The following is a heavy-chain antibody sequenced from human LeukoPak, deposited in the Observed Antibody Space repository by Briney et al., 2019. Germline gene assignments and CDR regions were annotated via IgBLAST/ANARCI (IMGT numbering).Heavy chain of an antibody. J-gene: IGHJ5*02. CDR2: LYTGGSS. Sequence: SGGSLRLSCAASGFNVTTNYMSWVRQAPGKGLEWVSVLYTGGSSWYADSVKGRFTISRDNSKNTLYLQMNSLRAEDTAVYYCARDATPNSGFDPWGQGTLVTVSS. D-gene: IGHD2-15*01. CDR1: GFNVTTNY. CDR3: ARDATPNSGFDP. V-gene: IGHV3-53*01.